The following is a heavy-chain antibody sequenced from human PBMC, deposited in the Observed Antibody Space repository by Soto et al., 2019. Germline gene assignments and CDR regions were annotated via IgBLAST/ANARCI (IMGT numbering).Heavy chain of an antibody. CDR1: GESFGAYY. J-gene: IGHJ4*02. CDR2: VYHSGDT. Sequence: VHLQQWGAGLLRPSETLSLTFTVSGESFGAYYWSWIRQSPGKGLEWIGEVYHSGDTKYNPSLKSRVTISEDPSKNQFSLRMTSMTAADTGVYYCARGFSNSVTTRFDSWGQGTLVTVSS. V-gene: IGHV4-34*01. CDR3: ARGFSNSVTTRFDS. D-gene: IGHD4-17*01.